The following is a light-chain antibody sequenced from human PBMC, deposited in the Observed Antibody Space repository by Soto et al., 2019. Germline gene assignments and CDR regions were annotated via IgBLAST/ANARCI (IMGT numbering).Light chain of an antibody. CDR3: QQYGSSFT. V-gene: IGKV3-20*01. CDR1: QSVSSSY. Sequence: EIVLTQSPGTLSLSPGERATLSCRGSQSVSSSYLAWYQQKPGQAPRLLIYGASSRATGIPDRFSGSGSGTEFTLTIRRLEPEDFAVYYCQQYGSSFTFGPGTKVDIK. J-gene: IGKJ3*01. CDR2: GAS.